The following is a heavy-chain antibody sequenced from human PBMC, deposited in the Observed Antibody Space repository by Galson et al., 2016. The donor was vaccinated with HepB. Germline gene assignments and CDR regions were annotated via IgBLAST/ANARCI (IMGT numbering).Heavy chain of an antibody. J-gene: IGHJ4*02. Sequence: SLRLSCAASGFVFSTFGLSWVRQAPGKGLEWVASISTRRTTYYSASLQGRFTISRDNSNNTLYLQMNGLRAEDTAAYYFAKERLVQRIFDHWGQGTLLPVSS. V-gene: IGHV3-23*01. D-gene: IGHD1/OR15-1a*01. CDR1: GFVFSTFG. CDR3: AKERLVQRIFDH. CDR2: ISTRRTT.